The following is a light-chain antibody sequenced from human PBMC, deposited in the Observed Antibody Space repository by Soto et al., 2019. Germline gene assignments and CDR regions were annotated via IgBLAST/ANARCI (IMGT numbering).Light chain of an antibody. CDR2: DAS. V-gene: IGKV1-13*02. CDR1: QDISSA. J-gene: IGKJ4*01. CDR3: QQFNSYWLT. Sequence: AIQLTKSPSSLSASVRDRVTITCRASQDISSALAWYQQKPGKPPQLLIYDASSLESGVPSRFSGSGSGTDFTLTISSLQPEDFATYYCQQFNSYWLTFGGGTKVDIK.